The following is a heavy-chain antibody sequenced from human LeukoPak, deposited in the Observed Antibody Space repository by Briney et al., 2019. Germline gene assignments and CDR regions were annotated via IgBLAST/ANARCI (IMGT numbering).Heavy chain of an antibody. D-gene: IGHD3-10*01. CDR1: GGSISSYY. V-gene: IGHV4-59*01. Sequence: SETLSLTCTGSGGSISSYYWSWIRQPPGKGLEWIGYIYYSGSTNYNPSPKSRVTISVDTSKNQFSLKLSSVTAADTAVYYCARGQYGSGSYPPGAFDIWGQGTMVTVSS. CDR2: IYYSGST. CDR3: ARGQYGSGSYPPGAFDI. J-gene: IGHJ3*02.